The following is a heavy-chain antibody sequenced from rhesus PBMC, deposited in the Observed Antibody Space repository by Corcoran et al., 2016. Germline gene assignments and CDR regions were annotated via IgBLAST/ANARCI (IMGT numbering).Heavy chain of an antibody. CDR1: GGSISSSNW. CDR3: ARRAIAAADFDY. J-gene: IGHJ4*01. Sequence: QVQLRESGPAVVKPSETLSLTCAVSGGSISSSNWWSWMSQSPGKGLEWIGGIYGICGSTEYNPSLKSRVTISIDTSKNPFSLKLSSVTAADTAVYYCARRAIAAADFDYWGQGVLVTVSS. V-gene: IGHV4-93*02. CDR2: IYGICGST. D-gene: IGHD6-25*01.